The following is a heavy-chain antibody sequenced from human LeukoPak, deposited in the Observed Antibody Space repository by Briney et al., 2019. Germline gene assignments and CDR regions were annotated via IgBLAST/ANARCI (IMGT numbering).Heavy chain of an antibody. J-gene: IGHJ4*02. CDR1: GYTFTSYD. V-gene: IGHV1-8*01. Sequence: GASVTVSFKASGYTFTSYDINWVRQATGQGLEWMGWMNPNSGNTGYAQKFQGRVTMTRNTSISTAYMELSSLRSEDTAVYYCARVKSRIRKGDSSGYYPIDYWGQGTLVTVSS. D-gene: IGHD3-22*01. CDR3: ARVKSRIRKGDSSGYYPIDY. CDR2: MNPNSGNT.